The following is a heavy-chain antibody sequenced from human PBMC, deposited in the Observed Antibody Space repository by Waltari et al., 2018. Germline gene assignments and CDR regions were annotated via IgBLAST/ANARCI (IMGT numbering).Heavy chain of an antibody. Sequence: QPLLQESGPRLVKPSQTLSLTCSVSGYSMGRGYYWGWMRQPPGKGLEWIGSISLNGNAYTHPALETRVSMSIDTSKSRVFLNVASVSAADTAVYYCARGPSSGWSEYYFYYMEVWGRGTTVTVSS. J-gene: IGHJ6*03. V-gene: IGHV4-38-2*02. CDR1: GYSMGRGYY. CDR2: ISLNGNA. CDR3: ARGPSSGWSEYYFYYMEV. D-gene: IGHD6-19*01.